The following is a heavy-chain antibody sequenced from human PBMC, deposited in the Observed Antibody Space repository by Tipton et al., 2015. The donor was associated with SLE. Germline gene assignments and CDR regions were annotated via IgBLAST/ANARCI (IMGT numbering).Heavy chain of an antibody. Sequence: TLSLTCTVSGGSISSYYWSWIRQSPGKGLEWIGNIFYSGITNDNPSLKSRVTISVDTSKNQFSLKLSSVTAADTAVYYCARQEGSGFYYALPYFQHWGQGTLVTVSS. CDR2: IFYSGIT. V-gene: IGHV4-59*08. J-gene: IGHJ1*01. CDR1: GGSISSYY. CDR3: ARQEGSGFYYALPYFQH. D-gene: IGHD3-22*01.